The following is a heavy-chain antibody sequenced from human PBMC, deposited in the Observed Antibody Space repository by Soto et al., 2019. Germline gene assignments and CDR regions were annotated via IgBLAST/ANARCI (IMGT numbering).Heavy chain of an antibody. CDR1: GFTFSSYD. CDR3: ARAGVTTVTTRVGKNWYFDL. J-gene: IGHJ2*01. D-gene: IGHD4-17*01. V-gene: IGHV3-13*01. CDR2: IGTAGDT. Sequence: EVQLVESGGGLVQPGGSLRLSCAASGFTFSSYDMHWVRQATGKGLEWVSAIGTAGDTYYPGSVKGRFTISRENAKNSLYLQMNSLSAEDTAVYYCARAGVTTVTTRVGKNWYFDLWGRGTLVTVSS.